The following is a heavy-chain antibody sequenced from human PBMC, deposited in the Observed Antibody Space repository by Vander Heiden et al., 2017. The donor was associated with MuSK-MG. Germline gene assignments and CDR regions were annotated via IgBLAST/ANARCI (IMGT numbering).Heavy chain of an antibody. D-gene: IGHD1-7*01. Sequence: AVSGYSINSGYYWGWIRQSPGKGLEWIGRIYHGGDTVYNPSLKSRISMSMDTSKNQFSLNLMSVTAADTAVYYCARASWNYGIDYWGQGSLVTVSS. CDR3: ARASWNYGIDY. V-gene: IGHV4-38-2*01. CDR1: GYSINSGYY. CDR2: IYHGGDT. J-gene: IGHJ4*02.